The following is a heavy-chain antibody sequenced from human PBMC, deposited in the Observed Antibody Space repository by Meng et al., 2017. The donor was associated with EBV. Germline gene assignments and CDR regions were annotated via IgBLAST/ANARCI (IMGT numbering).Heavy chain of an antibody. CDR1: GGTFRSDA. D-gene: IGHD3-10*01. CDR2: LIPMVGAP. CDR3: ASESGRGFTPDY. V-gene: IGHV1-69*01. J-gene: IGHJ4*02. Sequence: QVQLLQAGAELKKPGSSVKVSCRTYGGTFRSDAVSWVRQAPGQGLEWMGGLIPMVGAPHYAQKFQGRVTIIADESTSTHSMELNSLRSEDTAMYYCASESGRGFTPDYWGQGTLVTVSS.